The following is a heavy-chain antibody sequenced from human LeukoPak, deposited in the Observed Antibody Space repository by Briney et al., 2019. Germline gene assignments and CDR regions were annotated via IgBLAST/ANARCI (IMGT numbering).Heavy chain of an antibody. V-gene: IGHV3-74*03. D-gene: IGHD1-26*01. CDR3: ARGGARSHDY. CDR2: IESDGIAT. CDR1: GFPLNSRW. Sequence: GGPLRLSCAASGFPLNSRWMHWVRQAPGKGLMWVSRIESDGIATTYAESVKGRFTISRDDAKNTLYLQMSSLRLDDTAVYFCARGGARSHDYWGQGTLVTVSS. J-gene: IGHJ4*02.